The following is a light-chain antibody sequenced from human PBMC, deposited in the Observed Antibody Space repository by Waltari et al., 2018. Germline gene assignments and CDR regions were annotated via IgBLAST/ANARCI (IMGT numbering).Light chain of an antibody. CDR1: SSDVGSYNP. CDR2: EGT. J-gene: IGLJ2*01. Sequence: QSALTQPASVSGSPGQSITISCTGTSSDVGSYNPVSWFQRHPGKAPELLIYEGTKRPSGVSNRFSGSKSGNTASLTISGLQAEDEADYYCCSYASGSTIIFGGGTKLTVL. V-gene: IGLV2-23*01. CDR3: CSYASGSTII.